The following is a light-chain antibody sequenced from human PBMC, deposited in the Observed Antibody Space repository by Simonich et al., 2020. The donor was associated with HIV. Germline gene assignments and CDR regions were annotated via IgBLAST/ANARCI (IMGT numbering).Light chain of an antibody. CDR2: DAS. CDR1: QSVSSY. V-gene: IGKV3-11*01. CDR3: QQLNSFT. J-gene: IGKJ3*01. Sequence: EIVLTQSPATLSLSPGERATLSCRASQSVSSYLAWYQQKPGQAPRLLIYDASNRATGIPARFSGSGSGTDFTLTISSLQPEDFATYYCQQLNSFTFGPGTKVDIK.